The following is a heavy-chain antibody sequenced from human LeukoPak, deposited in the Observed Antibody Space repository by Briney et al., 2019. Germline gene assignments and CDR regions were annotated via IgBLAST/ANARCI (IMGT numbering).Heavy chain of an antibody. CDR1: EFTVSSTY. Sequence: PGGSLRLSCAASEFTVSSTYMSWVRQAPGMGPEWVAIIYNDGSTYYPFSVEGRFTASRDNSKNTVYLQMNSLRAEDTALYYCARTAVILGASDAFDIWGQGTLVTVSS. J-gene: IGHJ3*02. CDR3: ARTAVILGASDAFDI. V-gene: IGHV3-66*01. CDR2: IYNDGST. D-gene: IGHD4-11*01.